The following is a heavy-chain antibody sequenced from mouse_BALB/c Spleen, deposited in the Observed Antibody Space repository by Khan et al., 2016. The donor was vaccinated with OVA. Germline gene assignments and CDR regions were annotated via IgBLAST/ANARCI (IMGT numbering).Heavy chain of an antibody. CDR1: GFTFSDYY. CDR2: ISDVGSYI. Sequence: EVELVESGGGLVKPGGSLKLSCEASGFTFSDYYMYWVRQTPEKRLEWVATISDVGSYIYYLDNVKGRFTISRDNAKNNLYLQMNSLKSEDTAMXYCIRGSYCEPFAYWGHGTLVTVSA. J-gene: IGHJ3*01. V-gene: IGHV5-4*02. CDR3: IRGSYCEPFAY.